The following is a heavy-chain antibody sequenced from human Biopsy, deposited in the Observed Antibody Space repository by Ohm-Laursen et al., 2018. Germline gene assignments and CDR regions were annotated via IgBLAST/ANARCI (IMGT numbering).Heavy chain of an antibody. D-gene: IGHD3-3*01. J-gene: IGHJ4*02. CDR2: IVPILGHL. CDR3: AADADGYYTEFDY. V-gene: IGHV1-69*04. CDR1: GGPSSNYA. Sequence: SVKVSCKASGGPSSNYAFRWVRQAPGQGLEWVGRIVPILGHLNYAQRFQGRVSITADKSTTYVYMELSRLTSGDTAVYYCAADADGYYTEFDYWGPGTLVTVSS.